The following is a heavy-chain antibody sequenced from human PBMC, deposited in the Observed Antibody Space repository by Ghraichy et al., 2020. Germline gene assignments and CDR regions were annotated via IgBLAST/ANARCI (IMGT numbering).Heavy chain of an antibody. CDR3: ARQGGHYDSSNRYWYFDL. V-gene: IGHV4-39*07. J-gene: IGHJ2*01. CDR1: GGSISSTSYY. CDR2: IYYGGNT. Sequence: SQTLSLTCTVSGGSISSTSYYWGWIRQPPGKGLEWIGSIYYGGNTYYNPSLKSRVTVSVDTSKNQFSLKLSSVTAADTAVYYCARQGGHYDSSNRYWYFDLWGRGTLVSVSS. D-gene: IGHD3-22*01.